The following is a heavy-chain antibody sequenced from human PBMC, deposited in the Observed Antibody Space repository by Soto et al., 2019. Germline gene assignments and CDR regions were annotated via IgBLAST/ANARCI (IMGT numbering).Heavy chain of an antibody. CDR1: RGSISSYY. Sequence: SETLSLACTVSRGSISSYYWSWIRQPAGKGLEWIGHIYPSMNTNYNPSLKSRVSMSVDTSKNQFSLKLSSVTAADTAVYYCARDPGDYWGQGTLVTVSS. J-gene: IGHJ4*02. V-gene: IGHV4-4*07. CDR3: ARDPGDY. CDR2: IYPSMNT.